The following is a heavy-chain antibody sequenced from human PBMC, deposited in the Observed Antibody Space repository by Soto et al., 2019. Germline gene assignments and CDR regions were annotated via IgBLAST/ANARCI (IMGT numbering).Heavy chain of an antibody. V-gene: IGHV1-69*12. CDR3: VRVVAIPGSPDN. J-gene: IGHJ4*02. CDR1: GGTFSSYA. Sequence: QVQLVQSGAEVRQPASSVKVSCKTSGGTFSSYAISWVRQAPGQGLEWMGGIVPIVDTSTYAQKFQGRVTIPADESTSTAYLELSSLRSDDTAIYYCVRVVAIPGSPDNWGQGTLVTVSS. D-gene: IGHD2-15*01. CDR2: IVPIVDTS.